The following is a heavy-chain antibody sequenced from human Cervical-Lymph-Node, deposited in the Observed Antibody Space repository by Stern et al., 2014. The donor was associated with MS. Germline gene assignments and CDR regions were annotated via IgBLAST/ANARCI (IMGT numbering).Heavy chain of an antibody. CDR2: TVYDGSRE. CDR1: GFTFSDYD. Sequence: DQLVESGGGVVQPGTSLRLSCEASGFTFSDYDMHWVRQAPGKGLEWVAVTVYDGSRENYGESVQGRFIISRDNSKNTVYLQMNSLKSDDTAVYYCARDRDTSGWPLGGYWGQGTLVTVSS. CDR3: ARDRDTSGWPLGGY. D-gene: IGHD6-19*01. V-gene: IGHV3-30*03. J-gene: IGHJ4*02.